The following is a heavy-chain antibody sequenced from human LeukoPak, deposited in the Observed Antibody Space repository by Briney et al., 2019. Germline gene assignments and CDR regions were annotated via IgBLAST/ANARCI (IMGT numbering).Heavy chain of an antibody. CDR1: GFTFSNAW. CDR3: TRVRSGSYYNDGEWFDP. Sequence: GGSLRLSCADSGFTFSNAWMNWVRQAPGKGLEWVGRIKSKADGGTTDYAAPVRGRFTVSRDDSKNTLYLQMNSLKIEDTAVYYCTRVRSGSYYNDGEWFDPWGQGTLVTVSS. J-gene: IGHJ5*02. V-gene: IGHV3-15*01. D-gene: IGHD3-10*01. CDR2: IKSKADGGTT.